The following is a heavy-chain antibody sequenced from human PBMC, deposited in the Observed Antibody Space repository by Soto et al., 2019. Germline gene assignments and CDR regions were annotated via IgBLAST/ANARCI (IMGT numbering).Heavy chain of an antibody. CDR1: GFTFSSYG. CDR2: IWYDGSNK. D-gene: IGHD2-15*01. J-gene: IGHJ4*02. CDR3: ARERSWFIRYYFDY. Sequence: QVQLVESGGGVVQPGRSLRLSCAASGFTFSSYGMHWVRQAPGKGLEWVAVIWYDGSNKYYADSVKGRFTISRDNSKNTLYLQMNSLRAEDTAVYYCARERSWFIRYYFDYWGQGTLVTVSS. V-gene: IGHV3-33*01.